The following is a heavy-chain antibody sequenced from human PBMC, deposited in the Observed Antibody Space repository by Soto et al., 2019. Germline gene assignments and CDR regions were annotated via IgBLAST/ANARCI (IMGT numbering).Heavy chain of an antibody. CDR3: ARDTGGSYDY. Sequence: EVQLVESGGGLVQPGGSLRLSCAASGFSFSDYYMDWVRQVPGKGLEWVVRTRNKANSYSAEYAPPVKGRFTISRHDLEDSMYLQMNNLKTEDTAVYYCARDTGGSYDYWGQGALVTVSS. V-gene: IGHV3-72*01. CDR1: GFSFSDYY. J-gene: IGHJ4*02. D-gene: IGHD1-26*01. CDR2: TRNKANSYSA.